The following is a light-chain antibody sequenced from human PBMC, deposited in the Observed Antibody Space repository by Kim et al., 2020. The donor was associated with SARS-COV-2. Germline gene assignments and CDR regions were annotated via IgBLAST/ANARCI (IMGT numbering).Light chain of an antibody. CDR1: HDISNN. Sequence: SSVDRVNITWQASHDISNNLYWYQQKQGKAATILIYDASNLEKGVPPRFIGSGSGIAFTTLISSLQHEDIATDYCQQHDNLTPDTFGQGTKLEI. V-gene: IGKV1-33*01. CDR2: DAS. J-gene: IGKJ2*01. CDR3: QQHDNLTPDT.